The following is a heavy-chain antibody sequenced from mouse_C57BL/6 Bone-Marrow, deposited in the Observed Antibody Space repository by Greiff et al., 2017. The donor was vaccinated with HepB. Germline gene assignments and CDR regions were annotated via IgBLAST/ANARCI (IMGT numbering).Heavy chain of an antibody. V-gene: IGHV4-1*01. CDR1: GVDFSRYW. CDR3: ARGHYYGSSYWYFDV. CDR2: INPDSSTI. J-gene: IGHJ1*03. Sequence: GVDFSRYWMSWVRRAPGKGLEWIGEINPDSSTINYAPSLKDKFIISRDNAKNTLYLQMSKVRSEDTALYYCARGHYYGSSYWYFDVWGTGTTVTVSS. D-gene: IGHD1-1*01.